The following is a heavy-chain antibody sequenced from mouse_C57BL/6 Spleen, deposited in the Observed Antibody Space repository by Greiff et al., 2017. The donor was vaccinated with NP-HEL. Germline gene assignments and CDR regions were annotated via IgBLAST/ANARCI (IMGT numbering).Heavy chain of an antibody. Sequence: EVHLVESGGGLVKPGGSLKLSCAASGFTFSDYGMHWVRQAPEKGLEWVAYISSGSSTIYYADTVKGRFTISRDNAKNTLFLQMTSLRSEDTAMYYCARSKFSFDVWGTGTTVTVSS. CDR1: GFTFSDYG. CDR3: ARSKFSFDV. J-gene: IGHJ1*03. CDR2: ISSGSSTI. V-gene: IGHV5-17*01.